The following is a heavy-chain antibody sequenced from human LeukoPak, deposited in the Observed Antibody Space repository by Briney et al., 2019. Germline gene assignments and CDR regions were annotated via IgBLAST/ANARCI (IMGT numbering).Heavy chain of an antibody. D-gene: IGHD3-9*01. CDR1: GYTFTSYY. CDR3: ARELGSNYDILTGIPDAFDI. CDR2: INPSGGST. V-gene: IGHV1-46*01. J-gene: IGHJ3*02. Sequence: ASVKVSCKASGYTFTSYYMHWVRQAPGQGLEWMGMINPSGGSTSYAQKFQGRVTMTRDTSTSTVYMELSSLRSEDTAVYYCARELGSNYDILTGIPDAFDIWGQGTMVTVSS.